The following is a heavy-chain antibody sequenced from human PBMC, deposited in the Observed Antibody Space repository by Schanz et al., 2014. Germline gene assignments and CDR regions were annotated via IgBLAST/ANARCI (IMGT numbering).Heavy chain of an antibody. D-gene: IGHD3-10*01. CDR3: AKDGIMVQGVIWERYFDS. CDR2: ISSSSGTI. Sequence: VQLAESGGGVVQPGGSLRLSCEASGFTFSNYGMNWVRQAPEKGLEWVSYISSSSGTIYYADSVKGRFIISRDNAKNSLYLQMNSLRAEDTALYYCAKDGIMVQGVIWERYFDSWGQGTLVTVSS. CDR1: GFTFSNYG. J-gene: IGHJ4*02. V-gene: IGHV3-48*04.